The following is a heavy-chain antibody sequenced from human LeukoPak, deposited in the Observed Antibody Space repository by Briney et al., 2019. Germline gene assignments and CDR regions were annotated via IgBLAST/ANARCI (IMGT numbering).Heavy chain of an antibody. CDR1: GFTFSTYV. Sequence: PGGSLRLCCSVSGFTFSTYVMHWDRQAPGKGLEYVSAISSNGDNTYYADSVKGRFTISRDNSKNTLYLQMSSLRADDTAVYYCVRGTGYWGQGTLVTVSS. CDR3: VRGTGY. V-gene: IGHV3-64D*06. J-gene: IGHJ4*02. CDR2: ISSNGDNT.